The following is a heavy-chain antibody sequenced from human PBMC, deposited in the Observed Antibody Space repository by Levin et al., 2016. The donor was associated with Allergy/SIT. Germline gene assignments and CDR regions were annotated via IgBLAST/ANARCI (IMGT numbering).Heavy chain of an antibody. CDR3: ARDQGAAAAGRYYYYYYGMDV. Sequence: VRQAPGKGLEWVSVIYSGGSTYYADSVKGRFTISRDNSKNTLYLQMNSLRAEDTAVYYCARDQGAAAAGRYYYYYYGMDVWGQGTTVTVSS. V-gene: IGHV3-66*01. CDR2: IYSGGST. D-gene: IGHD6-13*01. J-gene: IGHJ6*02.